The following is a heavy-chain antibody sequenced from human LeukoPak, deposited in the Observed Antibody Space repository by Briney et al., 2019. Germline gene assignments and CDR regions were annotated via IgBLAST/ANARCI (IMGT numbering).Heavy chain of an antibody. CDR3: ARDRAGYNWVDY. D-gene: IGHD5-24*01. Sequence: GGSLRLSCVGSGFTFARHSMNWVRQAPGKGLEWISYISSSSSHMYYSDSVKGRFTISRGNAKNSVYLQMNSLRAGDTAVYFCARDRAGYNWVDYWGQGTLVSVSS. V-gene: IGHV3-48*01. J-gene: IGHJ4*02. CDR2: ISSSSSHM. CDR1: GFTFARHS.